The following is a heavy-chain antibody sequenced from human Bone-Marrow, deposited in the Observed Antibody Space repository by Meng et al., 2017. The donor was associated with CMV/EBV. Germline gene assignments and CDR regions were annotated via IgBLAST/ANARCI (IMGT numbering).Heavy chain of an antibody. Sequence: GGSLRLSCAASGFTFNTYVMSWVRQTPGKGLEWVSDIGGSGDSIFYAESVKGRFTSSRDNSKNTLYLQMNSLTAEDTAVYYCGQDVMTAVTGSWGQGTLVTVSS. CDR3: GQDVMTAVTGS. V-gene: IGHV3-23*01. D-gene: IGHD4-17*01. CDR1: GFTFNTYV. CDR2: IGGSGDSI. J-gene: IGHJ5*02.